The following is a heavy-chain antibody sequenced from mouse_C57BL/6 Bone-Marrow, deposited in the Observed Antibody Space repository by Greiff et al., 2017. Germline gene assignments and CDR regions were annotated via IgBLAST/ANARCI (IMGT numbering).Heavy chain of an antibody. V-gene: IGHV1-42*01. CDR2: INPSTGGT. D-gene: IGHD6-1*01. Sequence: VQLQQSGPELVKPGASVKISCKASGYSFTGYYMHWVKQSPEKSLEWIGEINPSTGGTTYNQKFKAKATLTVDKSSSTAYMQLKSLTSEDSAVYYCARENGPLFDYWGQGTTLTVSS. CDR3: ARENGPLFDY. CDR1: GYSFTGYY. J-gene: IGHJ2*01.